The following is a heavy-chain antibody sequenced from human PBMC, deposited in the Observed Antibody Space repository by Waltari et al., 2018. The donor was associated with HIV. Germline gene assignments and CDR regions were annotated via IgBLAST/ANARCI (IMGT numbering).Heavy chain of an antibody. V-gene: IGHV3-74*01. J-gene: IGHJ4*02. CDR2: INRDGSST. D-gene: IGHD6-13*01. CDR3: VRGSSSWNGVDF. CDR1: GFTFSNYW. Sequence: EVQLVESGGGLVQPGGSLRLSCAASGFTFSNYWMPWVRQAAGKGLVGVSRINRDGSSTTYADSEKGRFTISRDNAKNTLYMQMNSLRAEDTALYYCVRGSSSWNGVDFWGRGTLVTVSS.